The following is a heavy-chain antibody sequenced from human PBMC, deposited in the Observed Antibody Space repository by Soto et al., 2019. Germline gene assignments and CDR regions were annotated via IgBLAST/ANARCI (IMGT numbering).Heavy chain of an antibody. J-gene: IGHJ6*02. CDR2: IYPGDSDT. Sequence: PGQSMKISRKGSGYSFTSYWIGWVRQMPGKGLEWMGIIYPGDSDTRYSPSFQGQVTISADKSISTAYLQWSSLKASDTAMYYCARSLYQRSDGWGSYRYYYYGMDVWGQGTTVTVSS. CDR3: ARSLYQRSDGWGSYRYYYYGMDV. CDR1: GYSFTSYW. D-gene: IGHD3-16*02. V-gene: IGHV5-51*01.